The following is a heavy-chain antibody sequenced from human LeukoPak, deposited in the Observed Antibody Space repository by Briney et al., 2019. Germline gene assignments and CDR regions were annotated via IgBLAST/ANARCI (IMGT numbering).Heavy chain of an antibody. Sequence: SETLSLTCTVSGGSISSGGYFWSWIRQHPGKGLEWIGSISSSGSTLYSPSLKRRVTISVDTSKNQFSLNLSSVTAADTAVYYCARADNLNAFDYWGQGTRVTVSS. V-gene: IGHV4-31*03. D-gene: IGHD1-1*01. CDR2: ISSSGST. CDR3: ARADNLNAFDY. CDR1: GGSISSGGYF. J-gene: IGHJ4*02.